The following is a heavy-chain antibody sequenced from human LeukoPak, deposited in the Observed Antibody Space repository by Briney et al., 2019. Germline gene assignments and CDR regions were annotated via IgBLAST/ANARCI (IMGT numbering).Heavy chain of an antibody. D-gene: IGHD3-16*01. CDR1: SGSISSYY. CDR2: IYTSGST. CDR3: ARHLGAPTFYGANYYYYYYMDV. V-gene: IGHV4-4*09. J-gene: IGHJ6*03. Sequence: PSETLSLTCTVSSGSISSYYWSWIRQPPGKGLEWIGYIYTSGSTNYNPSLKSRVTISVDTSKNQFSLKLSSVTAADTAVYYCARHLGAPTFYGANYYYYYYMDVWGKGTTVTVSS.